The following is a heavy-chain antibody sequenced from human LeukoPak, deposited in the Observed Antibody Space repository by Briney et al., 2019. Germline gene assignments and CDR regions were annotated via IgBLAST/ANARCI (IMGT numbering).Heavy chain of an antibody. CDR2: IYYSGST. Sequence: SQTLSLTCTVSGGSISSGDYYWSWIRQPPGKGLEWIGYIYYSGSTYYNPSLKSRVTISVDTSKNQFSLKLSSVTAADTAVYYCARDNYGDAGNWFDPWGQGTLVTVSS. J-gene: IGHJ5*02. CDR1: GGSISSGDYY. V-gene: IGHV4-30-4*01. CDR3: ARDNYGDAGNWFDP. D-gene: IGHD4-17*01.